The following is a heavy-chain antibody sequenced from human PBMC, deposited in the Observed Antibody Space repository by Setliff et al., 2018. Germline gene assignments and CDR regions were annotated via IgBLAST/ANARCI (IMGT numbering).Heavy chain of an antibody. CDR1: ASTFSNYW. J-gene: IGHJ4*02. Sequence: PGESLKISCKDSASTFSNYWIVWVRHMPGKGLEWMGMIYPDDSDTKYHPSFQGQVTISADKSISTAYLQWSSLKASDTALYYFASSSGGNYEAYFDYWGQGTLVTVSS. V-gene: IGHV5-51*01. CDR3: ASSSGGNYEAYFDY. D-gene: IGHD2-15*01. CDR2: IYPDDSDT.